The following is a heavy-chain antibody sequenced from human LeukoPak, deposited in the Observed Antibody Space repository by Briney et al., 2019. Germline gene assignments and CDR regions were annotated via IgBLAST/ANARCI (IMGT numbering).Heavy chain of an antibody. V-gene: IGHV3-33*01. CDR3: ARMDTAMVMGAFDI. Sequence: GRSLRLSCAASGFTFSGYGMHWVRQAPGKGLEWVAVIWYDGSNKYYADSVKGRLTISRDNSKNTLYLQMNSLRAEDTAVYYCARMDTAMVMGAFDIWGQGTMVTVSS. D-gene: IGHD5-18*01. CDR1: GFTFSGYG. CDR2: IWYDGSNK. J-gene: IGHJ3*02.